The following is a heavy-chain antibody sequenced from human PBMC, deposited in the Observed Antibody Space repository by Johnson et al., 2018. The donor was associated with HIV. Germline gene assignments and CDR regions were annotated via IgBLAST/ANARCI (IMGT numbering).Heavy chain of an antibody. V-gene: IGHV3-74*02. CDR3: ARRAYYYDSSGYYSHAFDI. Sequence: VQLVESGGGVVRPGGSLRLSCAASGFTFDEYGMSWVRQVPGKGLEWVSRINSDGSSTSYADSVKGRFTISRDKAKNTLYLQLNSLRAEDTAGYYCARRAYYYDSSGYYSHAFDIWGRGTMVTVSS. CDR2: INSDGSST. CDR1: GFTFDEYG. D-gene: IGHD3-22*01. J-gene: IGHJ3*02.